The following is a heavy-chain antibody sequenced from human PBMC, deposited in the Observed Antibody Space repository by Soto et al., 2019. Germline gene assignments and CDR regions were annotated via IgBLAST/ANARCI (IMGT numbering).Heavy chain of an antibody. CDR1: GYTFTSYA. Sequence: QVQLVQSGAEVKKPGASVKVSCKASGYTFTSYAMHWVRQAPGQRLEWMGWINAGNGNTKYSQKFQGRVTITRDTSARTAYMELSSLRSEDTAVYYCARDTMVRGVFPGYWGQGTLVTVSS. J-gene: IGHJ4*02. CDR3: ARDTMVRGVFPGY. V-gene: IGHV1-3*01. CDR2: INAGNGNT. D-gene: IGHD3-10*01.